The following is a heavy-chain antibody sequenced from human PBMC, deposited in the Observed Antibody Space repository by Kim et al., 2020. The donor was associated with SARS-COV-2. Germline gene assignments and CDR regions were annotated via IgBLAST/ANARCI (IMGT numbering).Heavy chain of an antibody. D-gene: IGHD4-17*01. CDR3: ARAYGDNNYYYYYGMDV. V-gene: IGHV1-46*01. J-gene: IGHJ6*02. Sequence: FQGRVTMTRDTSTSTVYMELSRLRSEDTAVYYCARAYGDNNYYYYYGMDVWGQGTTVTVSS.